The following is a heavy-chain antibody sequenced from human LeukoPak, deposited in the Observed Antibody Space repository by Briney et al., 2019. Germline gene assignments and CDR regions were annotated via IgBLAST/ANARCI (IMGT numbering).Heavy chain of an antibody. Sequence: GGSLRLSCAASGFTFSDYWMTWVRQAPGKGLEWVANIKPDGSEKYYVDSVKGRFTISRDNAKNSLYLQMNSLRVEDTAVYYCARGLGSSWYGTLNYFDYWGQGTLVTVSS. CDR3: ARGLGSSWYGTLNYFDY. V-gene: IGHV3-7*01. CDR2: IKPDGSEK. D-gene: IGHD6-13*01. J-gene: IGHJ4*02. CDR1: GFTFSDYW.